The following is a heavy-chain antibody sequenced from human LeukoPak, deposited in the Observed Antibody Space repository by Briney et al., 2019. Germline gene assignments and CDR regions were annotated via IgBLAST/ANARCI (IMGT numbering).Heavy chain of an antibody. D-gene: IGHD5/OR15-5a*01. CDR3: AREPIVFYYYYHMDV. J-gene: IGHJ6*03. V-gene: IGHV4-4*02. CDR1: GGSITSYAW. CDR2: IHLNGFT. Sequence: SETLSLTCSVSGGSITSYAWWSWVRQPPGKGLEWIGEIHLNGFTNYNPSLKSRVTMSIDKSKNQLSLNLSSVTAADTAVYYCAREPIVFYYYYHMDVWGKGTTVTVSS.